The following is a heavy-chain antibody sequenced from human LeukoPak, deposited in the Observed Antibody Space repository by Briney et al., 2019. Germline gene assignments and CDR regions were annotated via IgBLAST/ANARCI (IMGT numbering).Heavy chain of an antibody. Sequence: SVKVSCKASGGTFSSYAISWVRQAPGQGLEWMGGIIPIFGTANYAQKFQGRVTITADESTSTAYMELSSLRSEDTAVYYCASQYWGSPSSNWFDPWGQGTLVTVSS. CDR1: GGTFSSYA. CDR2: IIPIFGTA. D-gene: IGHD7-27*01. V-gene: IGHV1-69*13. CDR3: ASQYWGSPSSNWFDP. J-gene: IGHJ5*02.